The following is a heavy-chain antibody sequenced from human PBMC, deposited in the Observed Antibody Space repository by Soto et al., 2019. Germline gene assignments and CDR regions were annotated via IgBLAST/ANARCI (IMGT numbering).Heavy chain of an antibody. CDR3: GRDRGHFYFWSGYYTNFDY. J-gene: IGHJ4*02. Sequence: GASVKVSCKASGYTFTSYDINWVRQATGQGLEWMGWMNPNSGNTGYAQKFQGRVTMTRNTSISTAYMELSSLRSEDTAVYYCGRDRGHFYFWSGYYTNFDYWGQGTLVTVSA. V-gene: IGHV1-8*01. D-gene: IGHD3-3*01. CDR2: MNPNSGNT. CDR1: GYTFTSYD.